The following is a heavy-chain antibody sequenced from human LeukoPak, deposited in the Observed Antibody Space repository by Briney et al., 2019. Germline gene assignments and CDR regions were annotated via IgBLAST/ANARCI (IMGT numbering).Heavy chain of an antibody. CDR1: GFTVSSNY. D-gene: IGHD3-22*01. V-gene: IGHV3-66*01. CDR2: IYSGGST. CDR3: AREYYYDSSGPKFDY. J-gene: IGHJ4*02. Sequence: HPGGSLRLSCAASGFTVSSNYMSWVRQAPGKGLEWVSVIYSGGSTYYADSVKGRFTISRDNSKNTLYLQMNSLRAEDTAVYYCAREYYYDSSGPKFDYWGRGTLVTVSS.